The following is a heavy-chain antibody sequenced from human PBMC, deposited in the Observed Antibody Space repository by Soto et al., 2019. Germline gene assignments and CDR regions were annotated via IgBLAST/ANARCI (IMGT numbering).Heavy chain of an antibody. Sequence: SETLSLTCTVSGGSISSGGYYWSWIRQHPGKGLEWIGYIYYSGSTYYNPSLKSRVTISVDTSKNQFSLKLSSVTAADTAVYYCARSLGSRSNWFDPWGQGTLATVSS. J-gene: IGHJ5*02. V-gene: IGHV4-31*03. CDR3: ARSLGSRSNWFDP. CDR1: GGSISSGGYY. CDR2: IYYSGST. D-gene: IGHD6-13*01.